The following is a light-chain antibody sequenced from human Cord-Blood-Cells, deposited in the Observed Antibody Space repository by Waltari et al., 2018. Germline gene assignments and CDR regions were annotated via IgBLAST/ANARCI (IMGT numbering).Light chain of an antibody. J-gene: IGKJ1*01. CDR2: DAS. Sequence: STLSASVGDRVTITCRASQSISSWLAWYQQKPGKAPKLLIYDASSLESGVPSRFSGSGSGTEFTLTISSLQPDDFATYYCQQYNSYSGTFGQGTKVEIK. CDR3: QQYNSYSGT. V-gene: IGKV1-5*01. CDR1: QSISSW.